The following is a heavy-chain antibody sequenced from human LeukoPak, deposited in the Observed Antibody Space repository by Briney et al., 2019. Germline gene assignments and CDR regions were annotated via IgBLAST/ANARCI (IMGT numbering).Heavy chain of an antibody. J-gene: IGHJ4*02. D-gene: IGHD3-22*01. CDR1: GFTFSYYE. CDR2: ISSSGSSI. Sequence: GGSLRLSCAASGFTFSYYEMNWVRQAPGKGLEWVSYISSSGSSIYYADSVKGRFTISRDNAKNSLYLQMNSLRAEDTAVYYCARDDSSGYYPDYWGQGTLVTVSS. V-gene: IGHV3-48*03. CDR3: ARDDSSGYYPDY.